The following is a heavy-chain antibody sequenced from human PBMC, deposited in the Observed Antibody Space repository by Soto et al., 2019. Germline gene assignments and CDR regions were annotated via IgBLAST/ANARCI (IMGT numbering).Heavy chain of an antibody. V-gene: IGHV4-59*01. CDR3: TSISRAYYGSGSYKVTMEV. Sequence: SETLSLTCTVSGASISSYYWAWIRQPPKRGLEWIGYMYFSGSTNYNASLESRVIMSVDASKKQFTLKLSSVTAADTAVYYCTSISRAYYGSGSYKVTMEVWGQGTSGT. CDR2: MYFSGST. D-gene: IGHD3-10*01. J-gene: IGHJ6*02. CDR1: GASISSYY.